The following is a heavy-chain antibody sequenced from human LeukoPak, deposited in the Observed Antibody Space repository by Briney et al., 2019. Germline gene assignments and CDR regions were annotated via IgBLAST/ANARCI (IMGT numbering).Heavy chain of an antibody. V-gene: IGHV1-46*01. J-gene: IGHJ4*02. D-gene: IGHD3-3*01. CDR2: INPSGGST. CDR1: GYTFTSYY. CDR3: ARDVRGRFLEWLPSYYFDY. Sequence: ASVKVSCKASGYTFTSYYMHWVRQAPGQGLEWMGIINPSGGSTSYAQKFQGRVTMTRDTSTSTVYMELSSLRSEDTAVYYCARDVRGRFLEWLPSYYFDYWGQGTLVTVSS.